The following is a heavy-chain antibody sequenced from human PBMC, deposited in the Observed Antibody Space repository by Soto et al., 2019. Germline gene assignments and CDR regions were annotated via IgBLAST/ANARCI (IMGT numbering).Heavy chain of an antibody. Sequence: SVKVSCKASGGTFSSYAISWVRQAPGQGLEWMGGIIPIFGTANYAQKFQGRVTITADESTSTAYMELSSLRSEDTAVYYCARVVPAALSDYGMDVWGQGTTVTVSS. J-gene: IGHJ6*02. CDR1: GGTFSSYA. D-gene: IGHD2-2*01. CDR2: IIPIFGTA. CDR3: ARVVPAALSDYGMDV. V-gene: IGHV1-69*13.